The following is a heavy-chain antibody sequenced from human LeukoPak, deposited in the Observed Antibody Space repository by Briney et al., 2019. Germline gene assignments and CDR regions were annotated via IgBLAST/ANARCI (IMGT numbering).Heavy chain of an antibody. J-gene: IGHJ3*02. CDR1: GFXFSSYE. Sequence: GGSLRLSCEASGFXFSSYEMNWVRQAPEKGLKWVSYISLSGNTIYYADSVKGRFTISRDKAKNSLYLQMNSLRAEDTAVYYCARVAVSGFLLGSFDIWGQGTMVTVSS. CDR3: ARVAVSGFLLGSFDI. D-gene: IGHD3-3*01. V-gene: IGHV3-48*03. CDR2: ISLSGNTI.